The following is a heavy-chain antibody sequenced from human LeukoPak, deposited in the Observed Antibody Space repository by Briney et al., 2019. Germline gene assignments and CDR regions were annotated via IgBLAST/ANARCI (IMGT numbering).Heavy chain of an antibody. J-gene: IGHJ4*02. V-gene: IGHV3-30*02. Sequence: GGSLRLSCAASGFTFSSYGMHWVRQAPGKGLEWVAFIRYDGSNKYYADSVKGRSTISRDNSKNTLYMQMNSLRAEDTAVYYCAKGIVVVPAVADYWGQGTLVTVSS. CDR3: AKGIVVVPAVADY. D-gene: IGHD2-2*01. CDR2: IRYDGSNK. CDR1: GFTFSSYG.